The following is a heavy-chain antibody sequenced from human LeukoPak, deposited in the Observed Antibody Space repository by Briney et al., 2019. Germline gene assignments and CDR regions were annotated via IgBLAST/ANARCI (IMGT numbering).Heavy chain of an antibody. D-gene: IGHD3-22*01. CDR1: GGSISSSNW. Sequence: SETLSLTCAVSGGSISSSNWWSWVRQPPGKGLEWIGEIYHSGSTNYNPSLKSRVTISVDKSKNQFPLKLSSVTAADTAVYYCARDGYIYSSGYYYFDYWGKGTLVTVSS. V-gene: IGHV4-4*02. J-gene: IGHJ4*02. CDR2: IYHSGST. CDR3: ARDGYIYSSGYYYFDY.